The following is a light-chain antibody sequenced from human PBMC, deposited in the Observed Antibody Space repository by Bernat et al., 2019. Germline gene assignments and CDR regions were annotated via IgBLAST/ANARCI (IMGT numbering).Light chain of an antibody. CDR2: DVS. V-gene: IGLV2-11*01. CDR3: CSYAGNSFV. CDR1: SSDVGDRNY. Sequence: QSALTQPRSVSGSPGQSVTISCTGTSSDVGDRNYVSWYQHHPGQAPKFIIYDVSKRPSGVPDRFSGSKSGHTASLTISGLQADDEADYYCCSYAGNSFVFGTGTKVTGL. J-gene: IGLJ1*01.